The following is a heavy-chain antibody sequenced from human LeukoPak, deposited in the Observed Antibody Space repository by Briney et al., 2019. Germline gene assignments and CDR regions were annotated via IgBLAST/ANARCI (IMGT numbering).Heavy chain of an antibody. D-gene: IGHD3-10*01. Sequence: ESGPTLVKPTQTLTLTCTFSGFSLSSSAVAVGWIRQPPGKALEWLALLSWDDDKRYRSSLKSRLTVTKDTSKNQVVLTMTTMDPVDTATYYCAHIILRGGFDYWGQGTLVTVSS. J-gene: IGHJ4*02. CDR3: AHIILRGGFDY. CDR2: LSWDDDK. V-gene: IGHV2-5*02. CDR1: GFSLSSSAVA.